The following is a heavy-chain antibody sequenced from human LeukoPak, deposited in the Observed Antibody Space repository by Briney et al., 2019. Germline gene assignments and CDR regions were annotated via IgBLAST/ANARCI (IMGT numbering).Heavy chain of an antibody. J-gene: IGHJ4*02. V-gene: IGHV1-18*01. CDR3: ARDGDFRDIVLMVYAMKIDY. Sequence: GASLKVSRKASGYTLTIYSISWVRQTPGQRLESVGWISAYNGNTNNAKKLQGTVTMTTDTSTSTAYMELRSLRYDDTAVYYCARDGDFRDIVLMVYAMKIDYWGQGTLVTVSS. CDR2: ISAYNGNT. CDR1: GYTLTIYS. D-gene: IGHD2-8*01.